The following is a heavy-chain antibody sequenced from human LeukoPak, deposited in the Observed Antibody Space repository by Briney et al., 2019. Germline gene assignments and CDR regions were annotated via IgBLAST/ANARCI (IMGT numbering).Heavy chain of an antibody. CDR3: ARGYYSYDL. V-gene: IGHV4-59*11. CDR1: GGSISSHY. J-gene: IGHJ2*01. Sequence: NPSETLSLTCTVSGGSISSHYWSWIRRPPGKGLEWIGYIYYSGSTNYNPSLKSRVTMSVDTSKNQFSLKLTSVTAADTAVYYCARGYYSYDLWGRGTLVTVSS. D-gene: IGHD3-10*01. CDR2: IYYSGST.